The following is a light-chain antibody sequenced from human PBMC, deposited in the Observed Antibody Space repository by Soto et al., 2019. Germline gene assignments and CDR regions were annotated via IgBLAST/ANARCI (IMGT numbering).Light chain of an antibody. Sequence: EIVLTQSPGTLSLSPGERATLSCRASQSISSSYIAWYQQKPGRSPRLLIYGASNRATGIPDRFSGSGSGTDFTLTISRLEPEDFAVYYCQQYGSSPLFGQGTKLEIK. J-gene: IGKJ2*01. CDR2: GAS. CDR1: QSISSSY. CDR3: QQYGSSPL. V-gene: IGKV3-20*01.